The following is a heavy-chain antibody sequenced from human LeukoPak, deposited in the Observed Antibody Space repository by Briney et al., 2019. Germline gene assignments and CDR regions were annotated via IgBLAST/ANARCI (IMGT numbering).Heavy chain of an antibody. J-gene: IGHJ4*02. D-gene: IGHD2-15*01. CDR1: GFTFSSYG. CDR2: IRYDGSNK. CDR3: ARGVDSDFDY. V-gene: IGHV3-30*02. Sequence: GGSLRLSCAASGFTFSSYGMHWVRQAPGKGLEWVAFIRYDGSNKYYADSVKGRFTISRDNSKNTLYLQMNSLRAEDTAVYYCARGVDSDFDYWGQGTLVTVSS.